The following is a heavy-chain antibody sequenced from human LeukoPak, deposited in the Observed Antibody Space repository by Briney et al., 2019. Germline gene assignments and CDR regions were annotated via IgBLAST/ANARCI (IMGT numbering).Heavy chain of an antibody. V-gene: IGHV4-4*07. Sequence: SETLSLTCIVSGGSISSYYWSWIRQPAGKGLEWIGRIYTSGSTNYNPSLKSRVTMSVDTSKNQFSLKLSSVTAADTAVYYCARDIWRTGRYFDWYDYYYYYYMDVWGKGTTVTVSS. CDR1: GGSISSYY. J-gene: IGHJ6*03. CDR2: IYTSGST. D-gene: IGHD3-9*01. CDR3: ARDIWRTGRYFDWYDYYYYYYMDV.